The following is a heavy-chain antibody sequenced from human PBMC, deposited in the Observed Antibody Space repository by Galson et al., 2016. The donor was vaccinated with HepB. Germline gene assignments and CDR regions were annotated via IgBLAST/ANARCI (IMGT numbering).Heavy chain of an antibody. CDR2: ITSSSGYT. Sequence: SLRLSCAASGFSFSDYYMSWVRQAPGKGLEWLSFITSSSGYTNYADSVKGRFTISRDTAKNSLFLQMKRLRAEDTAVYYCARVQYSSGWFYFDYWGQGTLVTVSS. V-gene: IGHV3-11*06. J-gene: IGHJ4*02. CDR1: GFSFSDYY. CDR3: ARVQYSSGWFYFDY. D-gene: IGHD6-19*01.